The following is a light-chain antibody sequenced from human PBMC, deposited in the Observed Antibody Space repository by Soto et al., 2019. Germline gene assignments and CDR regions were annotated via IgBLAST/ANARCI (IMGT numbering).Light chain of an antibody. CDR1: SSDVGGYNY. Sequence: QSALTQPASVSGSPGQSITISCTGTSSDVGGYNYVSWYQQHPGKAPKFMIYEVSNRPSGVSNRFSVSKSGNTASLTISGLQAEDEADYYCSSYTSSRTYVVFGGGTKVTVL. J-gene: IGLJ2*01. V-gene: IGLV2-14*01. CDR3: SSYTSSRTYVV. CDR2: EVS.